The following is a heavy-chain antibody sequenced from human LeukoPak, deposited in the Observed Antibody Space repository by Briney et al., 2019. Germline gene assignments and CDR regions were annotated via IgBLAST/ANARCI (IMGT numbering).Heavy chain of an antibody. CDR3: ARAVAAAVRGGWFDP. CDR2: IYHSGST. V-gene: IGHV4-30-2*01. Sequence: SETLSLTCTVSGGSISSGGYYWSWIRQPPGKGLEWIGYIYHSGSTYYNPSLKSRVTISVDRSKNQFSLKLSSVTAADTAVYYCARAVAAAVRGGWFDPWGQGTLVTVSS. J-gene: IGHJ5*02. CDR1: GGSISSGGYY. D-gene: IGHD6-13*01.